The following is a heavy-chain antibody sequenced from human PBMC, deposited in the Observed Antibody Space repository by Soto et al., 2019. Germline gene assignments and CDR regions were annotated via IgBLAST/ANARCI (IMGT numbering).Heavy chain of an antibody. Sequence: PSETLSLTCTVSGGSISSGGYYWSWIRQHPGKGLEWIGYIYYSGSTYYNPSLKSRVTISVDTSKNQFSLKLSSVTAADTAVYYCARDHIVVVPAAPRHSGYDSGWFDPWGQGTLVTVSS. J-gene: IGHJ5*02. CDR2: IYYSGST. CDR1: GGSISSGGYY. V-gene: IGHV4-31*03. D-gene: IGHD2-2*01. CDR3: ARDHIVVVPAAPRHSGYDSGWFDP.